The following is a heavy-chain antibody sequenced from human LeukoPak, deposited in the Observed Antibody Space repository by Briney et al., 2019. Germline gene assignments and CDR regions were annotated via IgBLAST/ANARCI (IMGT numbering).Heavy chain of an antibody. J-gene: IGHJ4*02. CDR3: ARDLGGYSYGSHFDY. D-gene: IGHD5-18*01. Sequence: GGSLRLSCAASGFTFSSYEMNWVRQAPGKGLEWVSYISSSGSTIYYADSVKGRFTISRDNAKNSLYLQMNSLRAEDTAVYYCARDLGGYSYGSHFDYWGQGTLVTVSS. V-gene: IGHV3-48*03. CDR1: GFTFSSYE. CDR2: ISSSGSTI.